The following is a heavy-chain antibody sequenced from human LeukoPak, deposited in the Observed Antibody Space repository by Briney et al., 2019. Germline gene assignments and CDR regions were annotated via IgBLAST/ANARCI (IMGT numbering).Heavy chain of an antibody. CDR3: AKVEAMVRGVIKAHYFDY. CDR2: ISGSGGST. CDR1: GFTFSSCG. Sequence: GWSLRLSSAASGFTFSSCGMSWVRQAPGKGLEWVSAISGSGGSTYYADSVKGRFTISRDNSKNTLYLQMNSLRAEDTAGYYCAKVEAMVRGVIKAHYFDYWGQGTLVTVSS. D-gene: IGHD3-10*01. V-gene: IGHV3-23*01. J-gene: IGHJ4*02.